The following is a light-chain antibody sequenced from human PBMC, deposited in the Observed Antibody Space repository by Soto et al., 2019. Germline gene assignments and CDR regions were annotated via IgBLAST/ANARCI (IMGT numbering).Light chain of an antibody. CDR3: QQDKSYSGT. V-gene: IGKV1-5*01. CDR1: QSISSW. CDR2: DAS. J-gene: IGKJ1*01. Sequence: DIQMTQSPSTLSASVGDSVTITCRASQSISSWLAWYQQKQGKAPKLLIYDASSLESGVPSRFSGSGSGTECTLTISSLHPDDFATYYCQQDKSYSGTFGQGTKVEIK.